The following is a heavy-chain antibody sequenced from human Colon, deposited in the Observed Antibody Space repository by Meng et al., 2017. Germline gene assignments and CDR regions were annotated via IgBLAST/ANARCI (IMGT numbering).Heavy chain of an antibody. CDR2: IHSSGNT. J-gene: IGHJ4*02. CDR3: ARNPVIPDARTFDF. Sequence: QVHLQESGPGVVKPSQTLSLTCTISGASINSADYYWNWIRQSPGKGLEWLGYIHSSGNTYYTPSLKSRLTMSLDTSKNQFSLRLTSVTAADTAVYYCARNPVIPDARTFDFWGQGALVTVSS. V-gene: IGHV4-30-4*01. CDR1: GASINSADYY. D-gene: IGHD2-2*01.